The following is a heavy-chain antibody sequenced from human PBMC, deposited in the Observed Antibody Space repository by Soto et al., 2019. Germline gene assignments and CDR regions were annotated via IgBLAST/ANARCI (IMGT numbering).Heavy chain of an antibody. V-gene: IGHV3-23*01. D-gene: IGHD7-27*01. Sequence: GGSLRLACAASGFTFSSYAMSWVRQAPGKGLEWVSAISGSGGSTYYADSVKGRFTISRDNSKNTLYLQMNSLRAEDTAVYYCAKGRTLGYYYGMDVWGQGTTVTVSS. CDR3: AKGRTLGYYYGMDV. J-gene: IGHJ6*02. CDR2: ISGSGGST. CDR1: GFTFSSYA.